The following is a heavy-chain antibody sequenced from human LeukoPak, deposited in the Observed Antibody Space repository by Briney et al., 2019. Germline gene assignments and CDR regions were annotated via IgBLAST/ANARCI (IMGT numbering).Heavy chain of an antibody. J-gene: IGHJ6*02. CDR3: AKDGANSSSWYTYYYYYYGMDV. CDR1: GFTFSSYA. Sequence: GGSLRLSCAASGFTFSSYAMSWVRQAPGKGLEWVSAISGSGGSTYYADSVKGRFTISRDNSKNTLYLQMNSLRAEDTAIYYCAKDGANSSSWYTYYYYYYGMDVWGQGTTVTVSS. V-gene: IGHV3-23*01. D-gene: IGHD6-13*01. CDR2: ISGSGGST.